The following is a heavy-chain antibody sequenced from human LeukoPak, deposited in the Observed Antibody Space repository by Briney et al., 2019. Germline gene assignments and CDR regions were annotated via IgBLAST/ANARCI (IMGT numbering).Heavy chain of an antibody. CDR2: IKEDGSDR. Sequence: GGSLRLSCAASGFTFSLHYMGWVRQTPGKGLEGVANIKEDGSDRVYVDSGKGRFTISKDNAKNSVYLQMNSLRAEDTAVYYCARHRYFYFDLWGQGTLVTVSS. CDR3: ARHRYFYFDL. J-gene: IGHJ4*02. D-gene: IGHD1-1*01. V-gene: IGHV3-7*01. CDR1: GFTFSLHY.